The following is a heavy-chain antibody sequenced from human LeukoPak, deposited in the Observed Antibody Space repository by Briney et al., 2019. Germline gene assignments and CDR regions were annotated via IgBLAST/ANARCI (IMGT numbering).Heavy chain of an antibody. Sequence: TGGSLRLSCAASGFTFSSYGMHWVRQAPGKGLERVAVIWYDGSNKYYADSVKGRFTISRDNSKNTLYLQMNSLRAEDTAVYYCTRDSGTYYYDLGAFDIWGQGTMVTVSS. V-gene: IGHV3-33*01. CDR1: GFTFSSYG. J-gene: IGHJ3*02. CDR3: TRDSGTYYYDLGAFDI. D-gene: IGHD3-22*01. CDR2: IWYDGSNK.